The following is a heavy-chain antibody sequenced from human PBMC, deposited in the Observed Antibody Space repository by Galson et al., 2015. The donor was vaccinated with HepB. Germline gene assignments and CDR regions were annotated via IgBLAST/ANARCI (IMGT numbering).Heavy chain of an antibody. CDR3: ATTEGEQWLSYYYMDV. J-gene: IGHJ6*03. Sequence: VKVSCKVSGYTFTDYYMHWVQQAPGKGLEWMGLVDPEDGETIYAEKFQGRVTITADTSTDTAYMELSSLRSEDTAVYYCATTEGEQWLSYYYMDVWGKGTTVTVSS. D-gene: IGHD6-19*01. V-gene: IGHV1-69-2*01. CDR1: GYTFTDYY. CDR2: VDPEDGET.